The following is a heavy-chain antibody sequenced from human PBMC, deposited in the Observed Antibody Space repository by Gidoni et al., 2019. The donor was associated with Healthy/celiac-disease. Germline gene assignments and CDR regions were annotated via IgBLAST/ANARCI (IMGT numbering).Heavy chain of an antibody. CDR2: ISGSCGST. CDR3: AKDYTSSGWYGAFDI. Sequence: EVQLLESGGGVVQPGGSLRLSCAASGFNFRSYAMSWGRQAPGKGLEWVSAISGSCGSTYYADSVKGRFTISIDNSKNTLYLQMNSLRAEDTAVYYCAKDYTSSGWYGAFDIWGQGTMVTVSS. CDR1: GFNFRSYA. D-gene: IGHD6-19*01. V-gene: IGHV3-23*01. J-gene: IGHJ3*02.